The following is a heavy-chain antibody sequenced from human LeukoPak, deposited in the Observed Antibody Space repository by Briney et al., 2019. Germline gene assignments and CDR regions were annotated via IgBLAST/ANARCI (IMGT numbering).Heavy chain of an antibody. CDR2: IYYSGST. D-gene: IGHD3-9*01. CDR3: ASTVSPSDILTGYYFRGSYHAFDI. CDR1: GGSISSYY. J-gene: IGHJ3*02. Sequence: PSETLSLTCTVSGGSISSYYWSWIRQPPGKGLEWIGYIYYSGSTNYNPSPKSRVTISVDTSKNQFSLKVSSVTAADTAVYYCASTVSPSDILTGYYFRGSYHAFDIWGQGTMVTVSS. V-gene: IGHV4-59*08.